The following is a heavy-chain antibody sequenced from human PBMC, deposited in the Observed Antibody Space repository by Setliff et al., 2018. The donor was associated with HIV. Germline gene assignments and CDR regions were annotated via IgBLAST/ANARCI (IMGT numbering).Heavy chain of an antibody. Sequence: GESLRISCEASGFTVSSSYMAWVRQAPGKGLEWVSTIYSDGSTYHRDSVKGRFTLSRDNSKNTVYLQVGSLRPDDTAMYYCARSRPYNSALDYWGQGTLVTVSS. J-gene: IGHJ4*02. CDR2: IYSDGST. CDR1: GFTVSSSY. V-gene: IGHV3-66*02. D-gene: IGHD6-25*01. CDR3: ARSRPYNSALDY.